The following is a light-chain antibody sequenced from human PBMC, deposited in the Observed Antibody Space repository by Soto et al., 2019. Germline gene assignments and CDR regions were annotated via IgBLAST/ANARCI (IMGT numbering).Light chain of an antibody. J-gene: IGKJ5*01. CDR2: GTS. CDR3: PQYNNWPPIT. V-gene: IGKV3-20*01. CDR1: QTISSSY. Sequence: EIVLTQSPGTLSLSPGERASLSCRASQTISSSYLAWYQQKPGQAPRLLIYGTSSRATGISDRFRGSGSGTDFTLTISSLQSEDFAVYYCPQYNNWPPITFGQGTRLEIK.